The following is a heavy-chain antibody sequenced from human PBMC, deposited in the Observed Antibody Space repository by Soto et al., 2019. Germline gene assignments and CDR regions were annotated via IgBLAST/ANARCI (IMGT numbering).Heavy chain of an antibody. D-gene: IGHD6-19*01. CDR2: ISTSGSST. J-gene: IGHJ6*03. Sequence: PGGSLRLSCAASGFSFSDYYMSWIRQAPGKGLEWVSLISTSGSSTDYADSVKGRFTISRDNAKNSLYLQMNSLRAEDTAVYYCARPPEAVAGYYYYMDVWGKGTTVTVSS. V-gene: IGHV3-11*01. CDR3: ARPPEAVAGYYYYMDV. CDR1: GFSFSDYY.